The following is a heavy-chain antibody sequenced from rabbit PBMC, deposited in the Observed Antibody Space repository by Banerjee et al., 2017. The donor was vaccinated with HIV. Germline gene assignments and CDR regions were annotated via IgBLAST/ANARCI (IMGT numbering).Heavy chain of an antibody. D-gene: IGHD7-1*01. CDR1: EFSFSSSYY. V-gene: IGHV1S45*01. J-gene: IGHJ4*01. CDR3: ARGVVGGGGYSNDL. Sequence: QEQLEESGGDLVKPGASLTLTCTASEFSFSSSYYGCWVRQAPGKGLEWIACIYVSGSAYYATWAKGRFTISKTSSTTVTLQMTSLTAADTATYFCARGVVGGGGYSNDLWGQGTLVTVS. CDR2: IYVSGSA.